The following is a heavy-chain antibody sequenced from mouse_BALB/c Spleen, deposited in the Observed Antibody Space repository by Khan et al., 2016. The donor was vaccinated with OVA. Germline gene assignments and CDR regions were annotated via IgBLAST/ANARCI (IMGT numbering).Heavy chain of an antibody. CDR1: GYTFTNYV. CDR3: ARGNWQSYHFDY. Sequence: VHVKQSGPELVKPGASVKMSCKASGYTFTNYVLHWVKQKPGQGLEWIGYINPYNGGTKYNEKFKGKDTLASDKSSITAYMELSSLTSEDPAVYYCARGNWQSYHFDYWGQGTTLTLSS. CDR2: INPYNGGT. D-gene: IGHD4-1*01. J-gene: IGHJ2*01. V-gene: IGHV1S136*01.